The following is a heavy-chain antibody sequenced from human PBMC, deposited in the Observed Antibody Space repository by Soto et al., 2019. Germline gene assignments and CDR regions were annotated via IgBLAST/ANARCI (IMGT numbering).Heavy chain of an antibody. CDR2: IIPIFGTA. Sequence: ASVKVSCKASGGTFSSYAISWVRQAPGQGLEWMGGIIPIFGTANYAQKFQGRVTITADESTSTAYMELSSLRSEDTAVYYCARDSLRPTGYYGMDVWGQGTTVTVSS. V-gene: IGHV1-69*13. J-gene: IGHJ6*02. CDR1: GGTFSSYA. CDR3: ARDSLRPTGYYGMDV. D-gene: IGHD4-4*01.